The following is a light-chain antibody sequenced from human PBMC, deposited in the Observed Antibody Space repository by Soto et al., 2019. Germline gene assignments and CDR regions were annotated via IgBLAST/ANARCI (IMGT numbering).Light chain of an antibody. CDR3: QQYNNWPRT. CDR1: QSVSSN. J-gene: IGKJ2*01. CDR2: GAS. Sequence: EIVMTQSPATLSVSPGERATLSCRASQSVSSNLAWYQQKPGQAPRLLIYGASTRATGIPARFSGSGSGTAFTLTTGSLPSEDFAVYYCQQYNNWPRTFGQGTKLEIK. V-gene: IGKV3-15*01.